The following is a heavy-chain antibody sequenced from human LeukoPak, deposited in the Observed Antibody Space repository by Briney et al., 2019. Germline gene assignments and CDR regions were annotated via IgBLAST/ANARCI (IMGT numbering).Heavy chain of an antibody. CDR1: VGSINSHY. CDR3: VRRDSGWNYFDY. D-gene: IGHD5-12*01. V-gene: IGHV4-59*08. Sequence: SETLSLTCAVSVGSINSHYWLCIRQPPGKGLQWIGDTYYTGKKNYNPSLKSRVTISLDTSKDHLSLSLTSVLAADTAMYYFVRRDSGWNYFDYWGQGILVTVSS. J-gene: IGHJ4*02. CDR2: TYYTGKK.